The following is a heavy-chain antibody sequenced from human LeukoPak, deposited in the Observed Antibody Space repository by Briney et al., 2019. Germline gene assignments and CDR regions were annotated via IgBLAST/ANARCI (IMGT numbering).Heavy chain of an antibody. D-gene: IGHD2-21*02. CDR3: AKDRIGNIVVVTCPFDY. CDR1: EFTFSSYA. J-gene: IGHJ4*02. CDR2: ISGGGDRT. V-gene: IGHV3-23*01. Sequence: GGSLRLSCAASEFTFSSYAMNWVRQAPGKGLEWLSGISGGGDRTYYADSVKGRFTISRDNSKNTLYLQMNSLRAEDTAVYYCAKDRIGNIVVVTCPFDYWGQGTLVTVSS.